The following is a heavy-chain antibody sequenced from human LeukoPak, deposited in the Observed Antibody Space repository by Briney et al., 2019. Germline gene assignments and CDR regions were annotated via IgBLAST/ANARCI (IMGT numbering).Heavy chain of an antibody. CDR2: ISAYNGNT. D-gene: IGHD6-13*01. CDR3: AREVPLYSSSWYANPLDY. CDR1: GYTFTSYG. J-gene: IGHJ4*02. V-gene: IGHV1-18*04. Sequence: GASVKVSCKASGYTFTSYGISWVRQAPGQGLERMGWISAYNGNTNYAQKLQGRVTMTTDTSTSTAYMELRSLRSDDTAVYYCAREVPLYSSSWYANPLDYWGQGTLVTVSS.